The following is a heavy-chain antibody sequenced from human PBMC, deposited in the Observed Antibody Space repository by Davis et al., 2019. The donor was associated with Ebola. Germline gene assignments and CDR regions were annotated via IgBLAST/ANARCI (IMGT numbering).Heavy chain of an antibody. CDR3: ARTYYDFWSGYYTGGMDV. D-gene: IGHD3-3*01. J-gene: IGHJ6*02. CDR2: ISSSGSTI. CDR1: GCTFSSYE. V-gene: IGHV3-48*03. Sequence: GESLKISCAASGCTFSSYEMNWVRQAPGKGLEWVSYISSSGSTIYYADSVKGRFTISRDNAKNSLYLQMNSLRAEDTAVYYCARTYYDFWSGYYTGGMDVWGQGTTVTVSS.